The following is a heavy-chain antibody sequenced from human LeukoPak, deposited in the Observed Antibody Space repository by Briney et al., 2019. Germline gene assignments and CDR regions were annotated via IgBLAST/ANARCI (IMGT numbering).Heavy chain of an antibody. CDR3: ARAGEDIVVVPASMDYYYMDV. V-gene: IGHV1-69*13. J-gene: IGHJ6*03. CDR1: GGTFSSYA. CDR2: IIPIFGTA. D-gene: IGHD2-2*01. Sequence: SVKVSCKASGGTFSSYAISWVRQAPRQGLEWMGGIIPIFGTANYAQKFQGRVTITADESTSTAYMELSSLRSEDTAVYYCARAGEDIVVVPASMDYYYMDVWGKGTTVTVSS.